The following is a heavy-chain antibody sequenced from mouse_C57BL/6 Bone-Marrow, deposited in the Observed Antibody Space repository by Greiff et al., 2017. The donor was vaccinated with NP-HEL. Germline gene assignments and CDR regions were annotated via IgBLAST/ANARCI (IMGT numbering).Heavy chain of an antibody. D-gene: IGHD1-1*01. V-gene: IGHV1-9*01. CDR2: ILPGRGNT. CDR1: GYTFTGNW. Sequence: QVQLKQSGAELMKPGASVKLSCKATGYTFTGNWIEWVKQRPGHGLEWIGEILPGRGNTYYNERFKGKATFTAATSSNTAYMQLSSLTTEASANYSCARDYYGSSYYDYWGQGTTLTVSS. J-gene: IGHJ2*01. CDR3: ARDYYGSSYYDY.